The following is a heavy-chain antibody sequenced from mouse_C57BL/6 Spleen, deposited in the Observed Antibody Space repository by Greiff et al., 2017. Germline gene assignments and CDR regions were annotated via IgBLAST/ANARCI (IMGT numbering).Heavy chain of an antibody. CDR1: GFTFSDYG. Sequence: EVKLLASGGGLVQPGGSLKLSCAASGFTFSDYGMAWVRQAPRKGPEWVAFISNLAYSIYYADTVTGRFTISRENAKNTLYLEMSSLRSEDTAMYYCARRGSSYDYFDYWGQGTTLTVSS. D-gene: IGHD1-1*01. J-gene: IGHJ2*01. V-gene: IGHV5-15*01. CDR3: ARRGSSYDYFDY. CDR2: ISNLAYSI.